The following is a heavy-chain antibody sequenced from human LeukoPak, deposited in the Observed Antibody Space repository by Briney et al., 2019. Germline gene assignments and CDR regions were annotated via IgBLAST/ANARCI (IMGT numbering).Heavy chain of an antibody. J-gene: IGHJ4*02. D-gene: IGHD3-10*01. Sequence: SETLSLTCTVSGGSIGSSSYYWGWIRQPPGKGLEWIGSIYYSGSTYYNPSLKSRVTISVDTSKNQFSLKLSSVTAADTAVYYCARVSRGSGSKAYYFDYWGQGTLVTVSS. CDR3: ARVSRGSGSKAYYFDY. V-gene: IGHV4-39*01. CDR1: GGSIGSSSYY. CDR2: IYYSGST.